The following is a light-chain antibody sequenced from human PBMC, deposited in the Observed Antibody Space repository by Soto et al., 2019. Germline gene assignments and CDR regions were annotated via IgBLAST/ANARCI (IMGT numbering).Light chain of an antibody. Sequence: EIVLTQSPATLSLSPGERATLSCRASQSIRNYLAWYQQKPGQSPRLLIYDASNRATDVPARFSGSGSGTDFTLSISSLEPEDFAVYYCQQYGSSPPITFGQGTRLEI. CDR1: QSIRNY. V-gene: IGKV3-11*01. J-gene: IGKJ5*01. CDR2: DAS. CDR3: QQYGSSPPIT.